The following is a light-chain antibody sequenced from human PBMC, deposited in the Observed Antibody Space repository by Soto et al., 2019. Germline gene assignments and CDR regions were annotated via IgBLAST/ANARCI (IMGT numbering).Light chain of an antibody. CDR2: DVS. Sequence: DIQMTQSPSTVSAYVGDSVTITCRVSHGVTTWLAWYQERTGKGPKVLIYDVSSLQSGVPSRFSGSGSGTEFTLTISSLQPDDFATYYCQHYKMYSPWTFGQGTKVDI. V-gene: IGKV1-5*01. CDR1: HGVTTW. J-gene: IGKJ1*01. CDR3: QHYKMYSPWT.